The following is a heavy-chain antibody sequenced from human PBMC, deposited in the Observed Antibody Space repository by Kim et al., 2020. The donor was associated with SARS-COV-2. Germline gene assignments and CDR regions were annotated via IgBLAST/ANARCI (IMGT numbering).Heavy chain of an antibody. CDR2: IIPIFGTA. Sequence: SVKVSCKASGGTFSSYAISWVRQAPGQGLEWMGGIIPIFGTANYAQKFQGRVTITADESTSTAYMELSSLRSEDTAVYYCARVPRGFGYYFDHWGQGTLVTVSS. CDR3: ARVPRGFGYYFDH. V-gene: IGHV1-69*13. J-gene: IGHJ4*02. CDR1: GGTFSSYA. D-gene: IGHD3-10*01.